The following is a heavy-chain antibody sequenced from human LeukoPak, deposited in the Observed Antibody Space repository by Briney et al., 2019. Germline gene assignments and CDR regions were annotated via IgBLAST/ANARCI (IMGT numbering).Heavy chain of an antibody. D-gene: IGHD6-13*01. V-gene: IGHV4-59*01. CDR3: ASAGGYSSSWYTPEAFDI. CDR1: GGSISSYY. CDR2: IYYSGST. Sequence: SETLSLTCTVSGGSISSYYWGWIRQPPGKGLEWIGYIYYSGSTNYNPSLKSRVTISVDTSKNQFSLKLSSVTAADTAVYYCASAGGYSSSWYTPEAFDIWGQGTMVTVSS. J-gene: IGHJ3*02.